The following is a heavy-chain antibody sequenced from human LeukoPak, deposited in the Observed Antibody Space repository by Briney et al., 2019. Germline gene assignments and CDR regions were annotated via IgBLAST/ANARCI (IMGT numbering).Heavy chain of an antibody. J-gene: IGHJ1*01. CDR3: ARTYCRGGSCYFQH. CDR1: GFSFSDYY. D-gene: IGHD2-15*01. Sequence: GWSLRLSCAASGFSFSDYYMSWIRQAPGKGLEWVSYISSLASTIYYGDSVKGRFTISRDSAKNSLYLQMNSLRAEDTAVYYCARTYCRGGSCYFQHWGQGTLVTVSS. CDR2: ISSLASTI. V-gene: IGHV3-11*01.